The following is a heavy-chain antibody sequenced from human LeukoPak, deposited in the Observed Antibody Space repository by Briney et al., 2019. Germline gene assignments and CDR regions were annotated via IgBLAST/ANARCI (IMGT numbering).Heavy chain of an antibody. CDR3: ARQQQPPGGFDY. Sequence: GGSLRLSCAASGFTFSSYAMYWVRQAPGKGLEWVAVISYDGSNKYYADSVKGRFTISRDNSKNTLYLQMNSLRAEDTAVYYCARQQQPPGGFDYWGQGTLVPVSS. J-gene: IGHJ4*02. D-gene: IGHD6-13*01. V-gene: IGHV3-30-3*01. CDR1: GFTFSSYA. CDR2: ISYDGSNK.